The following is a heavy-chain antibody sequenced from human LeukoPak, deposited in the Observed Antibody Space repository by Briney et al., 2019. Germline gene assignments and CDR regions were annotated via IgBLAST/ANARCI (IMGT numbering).Heavy chain of an antibody. Sequence: PGGSLRLSCAASGFTFSDYWMAWVRQAPGKGLEWVANIKKDVSEKYYVESVKGRFSISRDNAKNSLYPQMSSLRVEDTAVYYCARGLQEIDSWGQGTLVTVSS. CDR2: IKKDVSEK. V-gene: IGHV3-7*01. CDR1: GFTFSDYW. CDR3: ARGLQEIDS. J-gene: IGHJ5*01.